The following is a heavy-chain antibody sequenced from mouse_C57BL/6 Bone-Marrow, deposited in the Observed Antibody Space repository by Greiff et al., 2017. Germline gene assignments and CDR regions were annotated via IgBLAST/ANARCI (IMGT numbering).Heavy chain of an antibody. J-gene: IGHJ4*01. CDR1: GFSFTSYG. Sequence: VMLVESGPGLVQPSQSLSITCTVSGFSFTSYGVHWVRQSPGKGLEGLGVIWRGGSTDYNAAFMSRLSITKDNSTSQGFFQMNSLQADDTAMYYFAKTRGLRRRYYAMDYWGQGTSVTVSS. V-gene: IGHV2-5*01. CDR2: IWRGGST. D-gene: IGHD2-12*01. CDR3: AKTRGLRRRYYAMDY.